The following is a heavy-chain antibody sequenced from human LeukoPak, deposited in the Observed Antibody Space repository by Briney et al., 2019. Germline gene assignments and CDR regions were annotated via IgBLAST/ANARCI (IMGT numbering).Heavy chain of an antibody. V-gene: IGHV3-30-3*01. Sequence: GGSLRLSCAASGFTFSSYAMHWVRQAPGKGLEWVAVISYDGSNKYYADSVKGRFTISRDNSKNTLYLQMNSLRAEDTAVYYCARAIGWQQLWYFQHWGQGTLVTVSS. J-gene: IGHJ1*01. CDR3: ARAIGWQQLWYFQH. CDR2: ISYDGSNK. CDR1: GFTFSSYA. D-gene: IGHD6-13*01.